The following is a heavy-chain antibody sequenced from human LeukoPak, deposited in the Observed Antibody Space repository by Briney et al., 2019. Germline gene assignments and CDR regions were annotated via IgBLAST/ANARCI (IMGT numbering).Heavy chain of an antibody. CDR1: GGSISSSSYY. CDR2: IYYSGST. V-gene: IGHV4-39*07. Sequence: SETLSLTCTVSGGSISSSSYYWGWIRQPPGKGLEWIGSIYYSGSTYYNPSLKSRVTISVDTSKNQFSLKLSSVTAADTAVYYCARDRITMIVDWFDPWGQGTLVTVSS. CDR3: ARDRITMIVDWFDP. J-gene: IGHJ5*02. D-gene: IGHD3-22*01.